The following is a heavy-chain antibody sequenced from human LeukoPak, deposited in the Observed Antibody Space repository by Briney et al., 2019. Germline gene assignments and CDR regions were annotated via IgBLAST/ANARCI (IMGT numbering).Heavy chain of an antibody. D-gene: IGHD4-23*01. V-gene: IGHV3-11*01. CDR3: ARGRYGGNSRPPFFDY. CDR1: RFTFSDYY. J-gene: IGHJ4*02. CDR2: ISSSGSTI. Sequence: GGSLRLSCAASRFTFSDYYMSWIRQAPGKGLELVSYISSSGSTIYYADSVKGRFTISRDNAKNSVYLQMNSLRAEDTAVYYFARGRYGGNSRPPFFDYWGQGTLVTVSS.